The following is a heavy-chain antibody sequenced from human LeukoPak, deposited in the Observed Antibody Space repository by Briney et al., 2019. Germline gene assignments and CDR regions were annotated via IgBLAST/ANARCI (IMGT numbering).Heavy chain of an antibody. CDR1: GYSFTSYW. J-gene: IGHJ4*02. CDR2: IYPGDSDT. D-gene: IGHD3-3*01. Sequence: GESLKISCKGSGYSFTSYWIGWVRQMPGKGLEWMGIIYPGDSDTRYSPSFHGQVTISADKSISTAYLQWSSLKASDTAMYYCARNLGRDFWSGYYYYWGQGTLVTVSS. CDR3: ARNLGRDFWSGYYYY. V-gene: IGHV5-51*01.